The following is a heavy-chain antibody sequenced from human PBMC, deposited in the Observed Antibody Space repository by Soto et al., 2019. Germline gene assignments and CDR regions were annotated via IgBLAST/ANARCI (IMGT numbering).Heavy chain of an antibody. Sequence: VESLTISCKGSGYSFTSYWIVWVRQMPGKGLEWMGIIYPGDSDTRYSPSFQGQVTISADKSINTAYLQWSSLKASDTAMYYCARNLGTSRTPGFDPWGQGTMVTVSS. D-gene: IGHD2-2*01. J-gene: IGHJ5*02. CDR3: ARNLGTSRTPGFDP. CDR1: GYSFTSYW. V-gene: IGHV5-51*01. CDR2: IYPGDSDT.